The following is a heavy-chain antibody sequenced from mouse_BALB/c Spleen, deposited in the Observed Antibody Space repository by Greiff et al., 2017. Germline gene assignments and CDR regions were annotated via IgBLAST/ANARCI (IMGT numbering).Heavy chain of an antibody. V-gene: IGHV1-54*01. CDR1: GYAFTNYL. D-gene: IGHD2-4*01. CDR3: ARDGGDYSYYFDY. J-gene: IGHJ2*01. CDR2: INPGSGGT. Sequence: QVQLKESGAELVRPGTSVKVSCKASGYAFTNYLIEWVKQRPGQGLEWIGVINPGSGGTNYNEKFKGKATLTADKSSSTAYMQLSSLTSDDSAVYFCARDGGDYSYYFDYWGQGTTLTVSS.